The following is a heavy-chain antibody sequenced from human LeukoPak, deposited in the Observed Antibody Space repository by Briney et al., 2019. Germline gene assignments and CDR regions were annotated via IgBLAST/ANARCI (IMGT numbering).Heavy chain of an antibody. J-gene: IGHJ4*02. Sequence: ASVKVSCKASGYTFTSYYMHWVRQAPGQGLEWMGIINPSGGSTSYAQKFQGRVTMTRDTSKNQFSLKLSSVTAADTAVYYCARLPRTTVTPTADLDYWGQGTLVTVSS. D-gene: IGHD4-11*01. V-gene: IGHV1-46*01. CDR1: GYTFTSYY. CDR2: INPSGGST. CDR3: ARLPRTTVTPTADLDY.